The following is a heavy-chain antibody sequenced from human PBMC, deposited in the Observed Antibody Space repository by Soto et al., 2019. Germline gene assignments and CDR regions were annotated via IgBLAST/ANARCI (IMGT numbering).Heavy chain of an antibody. V-gene: IGHV1-3*01. J-gene: IGHJ3*02. CDR1: GYTFTSYA. D-gene: IGHD3-22*01. CDR2: SNAGNGNA. CDR3: ARILSYYYDSSGYYLAEDAFDI. Sequence: QVQLVQSGAEVWKPGASVKVSCKASGYTFTSYAIHWVRLAPGQRLEWMGWSNAGNGNARYSQKFQGRVTITRDTSASTAYLELSSLRAEDTAVYYCARILSYYYDSSGYYLAEDAFDIWGQGTMVTDSS.